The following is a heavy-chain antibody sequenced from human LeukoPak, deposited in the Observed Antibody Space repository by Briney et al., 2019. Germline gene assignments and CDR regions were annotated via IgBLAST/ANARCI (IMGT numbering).Heavy chain of an antibody. CDR3: ARVRGIAVAGPFDY. J-gene: IGHJ4*02. V-gene: IGHV4-39*07. CDR1: GGSISSSSYY. CDR2: IYHSGST. D-gene: IGHD6-19*01. Sequence: SETLSLTCTVSGGSISSSSYYWGWIRQPPGKGLEWIGEIYHSGSTNYNPSLKSRVTISVDKSKNQFSLKLSSVTAADTAVYYCARVRGIAVAGPFDYWGQGTLVTVSS.